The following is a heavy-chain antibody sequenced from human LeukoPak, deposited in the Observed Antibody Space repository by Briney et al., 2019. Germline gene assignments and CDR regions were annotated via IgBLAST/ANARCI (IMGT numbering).Heavy chain of an antibody. V-gene: IGHV3-11*01. CDR3: AKDVGYYYGSGSYNFDY. CDR2: ISSSGSTI. J-gene: IGHJ4*02. CDR1: GFTFSDYY. Sequence: PGGSLRLSCAASGFTFSDYYMSWIRQAPGKGLEWVSYISSSGSTIYYADSAKGRFTISRDNAKNSLYLQMNSLRAEDTAVYYCAKDVGYYYGSGSYNFDYWGQGTLVTVSS. D-gene: IGHD3-10*01.